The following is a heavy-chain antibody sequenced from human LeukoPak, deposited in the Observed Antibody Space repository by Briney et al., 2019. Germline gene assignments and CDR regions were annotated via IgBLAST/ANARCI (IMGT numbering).Heavy chain of an antibody. CDR3: AKPYSSSWYQFDY. CDR1: GFTFSNYP. D-gene: IGHD6-13*01. J-gene: IGHJ4*02. CDR2: ISVTGGTT. Sequence: KSGVPLRLSCAASGFTFSNYPMSWVRQAPGKGLEWVSAISVTGGTTYYADSVKGRFTISRDNSKSTLYLQMNSLRAGDTALYYCAKPYSSSWYQFDYWGQGTLVTVSS. V-gene: IGHV3-23*01.